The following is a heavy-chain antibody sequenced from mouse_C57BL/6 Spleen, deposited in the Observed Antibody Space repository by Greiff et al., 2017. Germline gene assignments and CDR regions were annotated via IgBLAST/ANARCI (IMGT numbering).Heavy chain of an antibody. CDR2: ISYSGST. CDR3: ARDDWDVRYVDV. V-gene: IGHV3-1*01. Sequence: EVKVVESGPGMVKPSQSLSLTCTVTGYSITSGYDWHWIRHFPGNKLEWMGYISYSGSTNYNPSLKSRISITHDTSKNHFFLKLNSVTTEDTATYYCARDDWDVRYVDVWGTGTTVTVSS. CDR1: GYSITSGYD. J-gene: IGHJ1*03. D-gene: IGHD4-1*01.